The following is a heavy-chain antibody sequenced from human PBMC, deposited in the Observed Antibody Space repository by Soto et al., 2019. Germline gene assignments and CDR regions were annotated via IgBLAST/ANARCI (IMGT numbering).Heavy chain of an antibody. V-gene: IGHV3-7*03. CDR3: ARPYCSGGSCYNWFDP. J-gene: IGHJ5*02. CDR1: GFTFNTYW. CDR2: IKQDGSQK. Sequence: VQLVESGGGLVQPGGSLTVSCAASGFTFNTYWMSWVRQAPGKGLEWVANIKQDGSQKYYVDSVKGRFTIYRDNAKNSLYLQMNSLRAEDTAIYYCARPYCSGGSCYNWFDPWGQGTLVTVSS. D-gene: IGHD2-15*01.